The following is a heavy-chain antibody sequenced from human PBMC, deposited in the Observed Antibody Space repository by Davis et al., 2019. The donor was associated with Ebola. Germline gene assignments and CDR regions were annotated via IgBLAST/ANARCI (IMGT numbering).Heavy chain of an antibody. V-gene: IGHV3-23*01. J-gene: IGHJ4*02. Sequence: GESLKISCAASGFTFSNYAMSWVRQAPGKGLEWVSAISGSGRSTYYADSVKGRFTISRDNAKNSLYLQMNSLRAEDTAVYYCARHPGTYYDFWGQGTQVTVSS. CDR3: ARHPGTYYDF. CDR2: ISGSGRST. D-gene: IGHD3-10*01. CDR1: GFTFSNYA.